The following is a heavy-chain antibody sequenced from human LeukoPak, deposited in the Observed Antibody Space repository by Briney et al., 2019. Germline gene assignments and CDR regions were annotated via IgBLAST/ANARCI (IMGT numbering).Heavy chain of an antibody. Sequence: GGSLRLSCVASGFTFRNYWMHWVRQAPGEGLVWVSRISENGRNTYYADSVKGRFTISRDNAKNTLYLQMNGLVAEDTAVHYCARDPFITGDYWGQGTLVTVSS. D-gene: IGHD1-14*01. J-gene: IGHJ4*02. CDR3: ARDPFITGDY. V-gene: IGHV3-74*01. CDR1: GFTFRNYW. CDR2: ISENGRNT.